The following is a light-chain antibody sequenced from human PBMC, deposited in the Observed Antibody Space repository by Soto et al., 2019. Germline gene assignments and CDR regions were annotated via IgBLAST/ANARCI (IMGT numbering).Light chain of an antibody. CDR1: QSVSNN. J-gene: IGKJ1*01. CDR2: GAT. Sequence: EIVMTQSPATLSVSPGERATLSCRASQSVSNNLAWYQKKHDQAPSLLIYGATTRATCIPARFSGSGSGTEFPLTISILQAEYFAFYYCQQYNNWWTFGQGTKVEIK. V-gene: IGKV3-15*01. CDR3: QQYNNWWT.